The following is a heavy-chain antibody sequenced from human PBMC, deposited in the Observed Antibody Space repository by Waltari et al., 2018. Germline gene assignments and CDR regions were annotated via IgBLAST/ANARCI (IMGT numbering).Heavy chain of an antibody. CDR1: GFPFGDYA. Sequence: EVQLVESGGGLVQPGRSLSLPCIPSGFPFGDYAMSWVRQAPGKGLEWVGFIRSKPYGGTTEYAASVKGRFTISRDDSQSNAYLQMNSLKTEDTAVYYCTRVNGYSRILDYWGQGTLVTVSS. V-gene: IGHV3-49*04. CDR2: IRSKPYGGTT. CDR3: TRVNGYSRILDY. J-gene: IGHJ4*02. D-gene: IGHD4-4*01.